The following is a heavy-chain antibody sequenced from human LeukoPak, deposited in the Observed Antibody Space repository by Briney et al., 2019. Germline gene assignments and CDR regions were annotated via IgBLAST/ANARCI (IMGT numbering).Heavy chain of an antibody. J-gene: IGHJ5*02. CDR3: ARGGDGWLSLLWFDP. V-gene: IGHV3-48*04. Sequence: GGSLRLSCAASGFTFSSYSMNWVRQAPGKGLEWVSYISSSSSTIYYADSVKGRFTISRDNAKNSLYLQMNSLRAEDTAVYYCARGGDGWLSLLWFDPWGQGTLVTVSS. CDR2: ISSSSSTI. D-gene: IGHD3-22*01. CDR1: GFTFSSYS.